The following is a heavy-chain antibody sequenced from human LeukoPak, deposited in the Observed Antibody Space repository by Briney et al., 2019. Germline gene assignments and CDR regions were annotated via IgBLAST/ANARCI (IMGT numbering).Heavy chain of an antibody. CDR1: GYSFTNYW. Sequence: GESLKISCKGSGYSFTNYWIAWVRQMPGKDLEWMAMIYPDDFNIKYSPSFQGQVTVSADKSISTAYLQWISLKASDTAIYYCXXXXXFSSGGHYFDFWGQGTLVTVST. V-gene: IGHV5-51*01. J-gene: IGHJ4*02. D-gene: IGHD6-19*01. CDR2: IYPDDFNI. CDR3: XXXXXFSSGGHYFDF.